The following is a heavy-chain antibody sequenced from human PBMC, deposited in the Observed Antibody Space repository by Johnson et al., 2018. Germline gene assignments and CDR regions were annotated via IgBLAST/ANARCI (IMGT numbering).Heavy chain of an antibody. CDR1: GFLFSSYG. Sequence: QLVESGGGVVQPGRSLRVSCAASGFLFSSYGMHWVRQAPGKGLEWLVIISSDGSNTYYADSVKGLFTIARENSKNTVYLRMNGLSAEGTAVYYCAKGKYSATQQEVLASWGQGTIVTVSS. CDR3: AKGKYSATQQEVLAS. D-gene: IGHD2-15*01. CDR2: ISSDGSNT. J-gene: IGHJ3*01. V-gene: IGHV3-30*18.